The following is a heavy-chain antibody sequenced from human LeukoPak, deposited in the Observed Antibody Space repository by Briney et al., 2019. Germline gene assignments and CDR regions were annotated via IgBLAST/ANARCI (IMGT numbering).Heavy chain of an antibody. Sequence: GGSLRLSCAASGFTFSSYWMHWVRQAPGKGLVWVSRINSDGSSTSYADSVKGRFTISRDNAKNTLYLQMNSLRAEDTAVYYCAGAYYYDSSGYSHDAFDIWGQGTMVTVSS. CDR2: INSDGSST. V-gene: IGHV3-74*01. CDR3: AGAYYYDSSGYSHDAFDI. D-gene: IGHD3-22*01. CDR1: GFTFSSYW. J-gene: IGHJ3*02.